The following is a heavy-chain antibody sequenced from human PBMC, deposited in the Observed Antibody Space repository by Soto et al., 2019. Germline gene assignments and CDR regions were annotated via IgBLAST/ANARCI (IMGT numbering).Heavy chain of an antibody. CDR1: VGSISSGDYY. CDR3: ARAVYSYGYYGMDV. D-gene: IGHD5-18*01. Sequence: HSETLSLTCTVSVGSISSGDYYWSWIRQPPGKGLEWIGYIYYSGSTYYNPSLKSRVTISVDTSKTQSSLKLSSVTAADTAVYYCARAVYSYGYYGMDVWGQGTTVTVSS. V-gene: IGHV4-30-4*01. J-gene: IGHJ6*02. CDR2: IYYSGST.